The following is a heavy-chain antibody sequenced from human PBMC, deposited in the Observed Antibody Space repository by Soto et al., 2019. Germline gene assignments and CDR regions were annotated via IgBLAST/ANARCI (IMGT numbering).Heavy chain of an antibody. Sequence: EVQLLESGGGLVQPGGSLRLSCEASGVTFIHHAMTWVRQAPGKGLEWVSSISESGGTTYYADSVKGRFTISRDNPKNPLFLQMNSLRAEDNAVYYRVPGSSGAGGEDCWGQGTLVTVSS. CDR2: ISESGGTT. J-gene: IGHJ4*02. V-gene: IGHV3-23*01. D-gene: IGHD3-10*01. CDR3: VPGSSGAGGEDC. CDR1: GVTFIHHA.